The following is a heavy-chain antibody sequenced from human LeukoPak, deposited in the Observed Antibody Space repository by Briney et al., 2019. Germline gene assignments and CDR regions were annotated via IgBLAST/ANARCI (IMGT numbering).Heavy chain of an antibody. Sequence: SETLSLTCTVSGGSISSYYWSWIRQPPGKGLEWIGYIYYSGSTNYNPSLKSRVTISVDTSKNQFSLKLSSVTAADTAVYYCARITMVRGVIEKSDYYYYYMDVWGKGTTVTISS. CDR3: ARITMVRGVIEKSDYYYYYMDV. V-gene: IGHV4-59*01. D-gene: IGHD3-10*01. J-gene: IGHJ6*03. CDR2: IYYSGST. CDR1: GGSISSYY.